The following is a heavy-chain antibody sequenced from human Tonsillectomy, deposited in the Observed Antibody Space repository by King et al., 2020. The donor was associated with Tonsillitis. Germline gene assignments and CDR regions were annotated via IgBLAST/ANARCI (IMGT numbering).Heavy chain of an antibody. CDR1: GFTFSIYD. D-gene: IGHD3-22*01. CDR2: ISYDGNTQ. CDR3: AKDLGDYYDSSGYFDY. V-gene: IGHV3-30*18. J-gene: IGHJ4*02. Sequence: VQLVESGGAVVQPGRSLRLSCAASGFTFSIYDIHWVRQAPPKGLEWVAVISYDGNTQYYADSVKGRFTISRDNSKNTLYLQMNSLRAEDTAVYYCAKDLGDYYDSSGYFDYWGQGTLVTVSS.